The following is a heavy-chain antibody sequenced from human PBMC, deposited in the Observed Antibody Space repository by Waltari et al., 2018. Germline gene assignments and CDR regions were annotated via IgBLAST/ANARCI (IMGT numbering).Heavy chain of an antibody. CDR3: ARAYSSSTSCYSNWFDP. J-gene: IGHJ5*02. D-gene: IGHD2-2*01. CDR2: INPNSGGT. CDR1: GYTFTGYY. Sequence: QVQLVQSGAEVKKPGASVKVSCKASGYTFTGYYMPWVRQAPGQGLEWMGWINPNSGGTNYAQKFQGRVTMTRDTSISTAYMELSRLRSDDTAVYYCARAYSSSTSCYSNWFDPWGQGTLVTVSS. V-gene: IGHV1-2*02.